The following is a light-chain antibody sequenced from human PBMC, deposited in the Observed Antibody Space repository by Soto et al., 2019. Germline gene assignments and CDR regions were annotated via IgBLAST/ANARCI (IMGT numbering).Light chain of an antibody. CDR3: ATWDDSLNGFYV. J-gene: IGLJ1*01. V-gene: IGLV1-47*01. Sequence: QSALTQPPSASGTPGQGVTISCSGSTSNIGSNYVYWYQQLPGTAPKLLIYRNNQRPSGVPDRFSGSKSGTSASLAISGLRSADEADYFCATWDDSLNGFYVFGTGTRSPS. CDR2: RNN. CDR1: TSNIGSNY.